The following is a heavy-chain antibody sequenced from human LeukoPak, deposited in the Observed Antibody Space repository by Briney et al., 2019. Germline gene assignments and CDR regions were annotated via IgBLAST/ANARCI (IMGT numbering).Heavy chain of an antibody. CDR3: VRDPNWGNDH. Sequence: GGSLRLSCAASGFDFSSYWMYRVRQAPGKGLVWVSRIKTDGTYTNYAESVKGRFTISRDNAKSTLYLQMNSLRAEDTAVYYCVRDPNWGNDHWGQGVLVAVSS. CDR1: GFDFSSYW. V-gene: IGHV3-74*01. D-gene: IGHD3-16*01. J-gene: IGHJ4*02. CDR2: IKTDGTYT.